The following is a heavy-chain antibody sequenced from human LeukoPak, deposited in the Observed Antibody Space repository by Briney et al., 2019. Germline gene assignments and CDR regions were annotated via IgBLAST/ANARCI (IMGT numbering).Heavy chain of an antibody. CDR3: AKNVREADWYYYYMDV. V-gene: IGHV3-23*01. J-gene: IGHJ6*03. D-gene: IGHD3-9*01. Sequence: GGSLRLSCAASGFPFTSYAMTWVRQAPGKGLEWVSAISGSGVTTYFADSVKGRFTISRDNSKNTLYLQMNSLRAEDTAVYYCAKNVREADWYYYYMDVWGKGTTVTVSS. CDR2: ISGSGVTT. CDR1: GFPFTSYA.